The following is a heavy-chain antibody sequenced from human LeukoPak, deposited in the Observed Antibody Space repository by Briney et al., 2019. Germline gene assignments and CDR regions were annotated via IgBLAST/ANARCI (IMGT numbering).Heavy chain of an antibody. CDR3: ARGGTSGSLPGASRNYFDY. Sequence: ASVKVSCKASGHTFTSYGTSWVRQAPGQGLEWMGWISAYNGNTNYAQKLQGRVTMTTDTSTSTAYMELRSLRSDDTAVYYCARGGTSGSLPGASRNYFDYWGQGTLVTVSS. J-gene: IGHJ4*02. D-gene: IGHD1-26*01. CDR2: ISAYNGNT. CDR1: GHTFTSYG. V-gene: IGHV1-18*01.